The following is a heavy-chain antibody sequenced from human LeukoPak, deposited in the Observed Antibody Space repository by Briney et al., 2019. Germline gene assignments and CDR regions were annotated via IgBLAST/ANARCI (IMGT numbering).Heavy chain of an antibody. D-gene: IGHD4-17*01. Sequence: GGSLRLSCAASGFTFSSYSINWVRQAPGKGLEWVSSISSSSSYIYYADSVKGRFTISRDNAKNSLYLQMNSLRAEDTAVYYCARDGSTVTRHFDYWGQGTLVTVSS. CDR1: GFTFSSYS. V-gene: IGHV3-21*01. J-gene: IGHJ4*02. CDR3: ARDGSTVTRHFDY. CDR2: ISSSSSYI.